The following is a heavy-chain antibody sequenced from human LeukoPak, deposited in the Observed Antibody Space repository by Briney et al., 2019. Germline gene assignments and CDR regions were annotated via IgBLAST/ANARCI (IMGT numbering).Heavy chain of an antibody. CDR1: GFTFSDYA. CDR2: ISKDGSDK. D-gene: IGHD1-7*01. V-gene: IGHV3-30-3*01. J-gene: IGHJ4*02. CDR3: ARDYWWNYDY. Sequence: GGSLRLSCAASGFTFSDYAMHWVRQAPGKGLEWVAVISKDGSDKYYPGSVRGRFTISRDNSKNTIYLQMDSLRAEDTAIYYCARDYWWNYDYWGQGTLVTVSS.